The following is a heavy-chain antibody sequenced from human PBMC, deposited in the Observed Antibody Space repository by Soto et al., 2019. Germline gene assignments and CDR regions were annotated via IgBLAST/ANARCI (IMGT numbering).Heavy chain of an antibody. CDR2: ISSSSSYT. CDR3: ARDAGYCSSTSCPGYYGMDV. Sequence: PGGSLRLSCAASGFTFSDYYMSWIRQAPGKGLEWVSYISSSSSYTNYADSVKGRFTISRDNAKNSLYLQMNSLRAEDTAVYYCARDAGYCSSTSCPGYYGMDVWGQGTTVTVSS. J-gene: IGHJ6*02. V-gene: IGHV3-11*06. D-gene: IGHD2-2*01. CDR1: GFTFSDYY.